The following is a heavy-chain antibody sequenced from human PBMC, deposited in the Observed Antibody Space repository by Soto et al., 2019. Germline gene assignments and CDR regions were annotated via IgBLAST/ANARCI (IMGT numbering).Heavy chain of an antibody. Sequence: QVQLVQSGADMKEPGSSVKVSCKASGGSFDNDGINWVRQAPGQGLEWMGRINTILGLPNHAHKLQGRVTITADKSMTNSYMEPSSLTVEDTAVYFCASGSVRGMGGVHRGLGTVVTVSS. CDR3: ASGSVRGMGGVH. J-gene: IGHJ4*02. CDR1: GGSFDNDG. CDR2: INTILGLP. V-gene: IGHV1-69*02. D-gene: IGHD3-16*01.